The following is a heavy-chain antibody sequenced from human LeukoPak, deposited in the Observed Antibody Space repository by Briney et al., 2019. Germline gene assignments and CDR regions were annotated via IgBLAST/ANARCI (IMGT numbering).Heavy chain of an antibody. Sequence: SETLSLTCADYGGSFNGYYWNSIRHPPGKGLEWIGDISQSGSTNYNPSLKSRVTISVDTSKNQVSLRLNSVTAADTAVYYCARRSLYSISSGITPWGQGTLVTASS. CDR1: GGSFNGYY. D-gene: IGHD6-6*01. J-gene: IGHJ5*02. V-gene: IGHV4-34*01. CDR3: ARRSLYSISSGITP. CDR2: ISQSGST.